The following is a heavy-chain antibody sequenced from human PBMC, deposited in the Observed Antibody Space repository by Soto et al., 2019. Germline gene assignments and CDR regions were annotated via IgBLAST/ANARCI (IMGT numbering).Heavy chain of an antibody. Sequence: DVQLVESGGGLVQPGRSLRLSCAASAFTFDHYAMHWVRQAPGKGLEWVSCISWNSDNIFYADSVKGRFTISRESAKNSLYVQMNSLRPEDAAFYYCGTGNSTSCFSPVAYWGQGTRVTVSA. V-gene: IGHV3-9*01. CDR2: ISWNSDNI. J-gene: IGHJ4*02. D-gene: IGHD2-2*01. CDR3: GTGNSTSCFSPVAY. CDR1: AFTFDHYA.